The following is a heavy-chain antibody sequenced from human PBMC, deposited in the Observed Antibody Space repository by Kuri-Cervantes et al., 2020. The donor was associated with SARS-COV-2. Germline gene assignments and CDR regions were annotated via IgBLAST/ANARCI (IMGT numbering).Heavy chain of an antibody. CDR3: AREWWEDYYYYMDV. J-gene: IGHJ6*03. CDR2: IIPIFGTA. V-gene: IGHV1-69*06. CDR1: GGTLSSYT. Sequence: SVKVSCKASGGTLSSYTISWVRQAPGQGLEWMGGIIPIFGTANYAQKFQGRVTITADKSTSTAYMELSSLRSEDTAVYYCAREWWEDYYYYMDVWGKGTTVTVSS. D-gene: IGHD2-15*01.